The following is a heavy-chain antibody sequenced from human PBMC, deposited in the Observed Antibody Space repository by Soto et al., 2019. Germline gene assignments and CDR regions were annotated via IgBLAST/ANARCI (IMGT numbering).Heavy chain of an antibody. CDR3: ARHRTRDYYGSGSYHQLPNYYYYGMDV. CDR1: SASISSSSYT. D-gene: IGHD3-10*01. V-gene: IGHV4-39*01. CDR2: FYYSGST. J-gene: IGHJ6*02. Sequence: SETLSLTCTVSSASISSSSYTWGWIRQPPGKGLEWIASFYYSGSTYYNPSLNSRVTVSVDTSKNQFSLKVTSVTAADTAVYYCARHRTRDYYGSGSYHQLPNYYYYGMDVWGQGTTDT.